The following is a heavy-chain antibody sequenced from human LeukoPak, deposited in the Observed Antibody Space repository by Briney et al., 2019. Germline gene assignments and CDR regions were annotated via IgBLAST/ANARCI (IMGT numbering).Heavy chain of an antibody. CDR1: CGSIGGYY. J-gene: IGHJ4*02. CDR2: IYDSGST. D-gene: IGHD3-10*01. V-gene: IGHV4-59*01. CDR3: ARVRIPRGSGSYYPLFDY. Sequence: PSETLSLTRPVSCGSIGGYYWSWIRQPPGEGLEWIGYIYDSGSTNYNPSLRSRVTISVDTSKNQFSLKLNSVTAADTAIYYCARVRIPRGSGSYYPLFDYWGQGTLVTVSS.